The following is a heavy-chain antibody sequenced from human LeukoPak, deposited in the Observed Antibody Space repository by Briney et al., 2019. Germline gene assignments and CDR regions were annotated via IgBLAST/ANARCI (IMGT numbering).Heavy chain of an antibody. D-gene: IGHD4-17*01. CDR2: IYYSGST. J-gene: IGHJ6*02. V-gene: IGHV4-59*01. CDR3: ARDVRFGGDWGDYPYYYGMDV. CDR1: GGSISSYY. Sequence: SETLSLTCTVSGGSISSYYWSWIRQPPGKGLEWIGYIYYSGSTNYNPSLKSRVTISVDTSKNQSSLKLSSVTAADTAVYYCARDVRFGGDWGDYPYYYGMDVWGQGTTVTVSS.